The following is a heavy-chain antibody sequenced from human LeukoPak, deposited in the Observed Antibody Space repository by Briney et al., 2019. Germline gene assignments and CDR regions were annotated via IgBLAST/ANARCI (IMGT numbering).Heavy chain of an antibody. CDR2: ISGTGGST. V-gene: IGHV3-23*01. Sequence: GGSLRLSCAASGFTFSSYATSWVRQTPGKGLEWVSVISGTGGSTYYADSVKGRFTISRDNSKNTLYLQMNSLRADDTAVYYCAKGIYGDSTGGRFQHWGQGTLVTVSS. D-gene: IGHD4-17*01. CDR3: AKGIYGDSTGGRFQH. J-gene: IGHJ1*01. CDR1: GFTFSSYA.